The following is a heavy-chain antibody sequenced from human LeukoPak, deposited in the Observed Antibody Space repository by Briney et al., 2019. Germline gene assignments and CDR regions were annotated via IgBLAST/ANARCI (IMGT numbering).Heavy chain of an antibody. CDR1: GGSISSYY. V-gene: IGHV4-59*01. Sequence: PSETLSLTCTVSGGSISSYYWSWIRQPPGKGLEWIGYIYYSGSTNYNPSLKSRVTISVDTSKNQFSLKLSSVTAADTAVYYCARPFSGSYFGAFDIWGQGTMVTVSS. J-gene: IGHJ3*02. CDR2: IYYSGST. CDR3: ARPFSGSYFGAFDI. D-gene: IGHD1-26*01.